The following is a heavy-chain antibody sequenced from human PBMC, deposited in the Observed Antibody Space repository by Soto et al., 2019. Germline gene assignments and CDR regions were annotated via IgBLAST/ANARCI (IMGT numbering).Heavy chain of an antibody. V-gene: IGHV3-30-3*01. CDR2: ISYDGSSK. CDR3: ARHTDYDTSGSFLAYFDY. J-gene: IGHJ4*02. Sequence: GGSLRLSCAASGFSFSSAWMSWVRQTPGKGLEWVAVISYDGSSKFYADSVKGRFTISRDNSKYMVYLQMNSLRAEDTAVYYCARHTDYDTSGSFLAYFDYWGLGTLVTVSS. CDR1: GFSFSSAW. D-gene: IGHD3-22*01.